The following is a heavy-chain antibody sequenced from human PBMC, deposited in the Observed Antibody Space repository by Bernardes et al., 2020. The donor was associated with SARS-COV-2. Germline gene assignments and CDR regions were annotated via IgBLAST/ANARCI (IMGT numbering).Heavy chain of an antibody. V-gene: IGHV3-9*01. Sequence: GGSLRLSCAASGFTFDDYAMHWVRQAPGKGLEWVSGISWNSGSIGYADSVKGRFTISRDNAKNSLYLQMNSLRAEDTALYYCAKGRDGYELDYWGQGTLVTVSS. CDR3: AKGRDGYELDY. CDR1: GFTFDDYA. CDR2: ISWNSGSI. D-gene: IGHD5-12*01. J-gene: IGHJ4*02.